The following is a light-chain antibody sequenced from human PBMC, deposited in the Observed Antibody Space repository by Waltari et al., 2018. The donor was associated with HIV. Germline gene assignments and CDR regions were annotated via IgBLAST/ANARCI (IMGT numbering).Light chain of an antibody. J-gene: IGLJ1*01. CDR1: SRDVGGITY. CDR2: DVN. Sequence: QSALTQTASVSGSPGPSITLTCTGTSRDVGGITYVSWYQQHPGKAPKLMIYDVNNRPSGISNRFSGSKSGNTASLTISGLQAEDEADYYCSSYTSSNTLYVFGTGTKVTVL. V-gene: IGLV2-14*03. CDR3: SSYTSSNTLYV.